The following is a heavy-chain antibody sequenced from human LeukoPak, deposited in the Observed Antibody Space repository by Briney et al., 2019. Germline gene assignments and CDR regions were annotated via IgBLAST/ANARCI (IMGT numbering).Heavy chain of an antibody. CDR3: TTDLGITMIRGVIY. J-gene: IGHJ4*02. CDR1: GFTFTNAW. V-gene: IGHV3-15*01. Sequence: GGSLRLSCAASGFTFTNAWMSWVRHPPGKGLGWVGRIKSKGDDETTDYGAPVKGRFTMSRDDSRATLYLQMNSLKAADTAVYYCTTDLGITMIRGVIYWGQGALVTVSS. D-gene: IGHD3-10*01. CDR2: IKSKGDDETT.